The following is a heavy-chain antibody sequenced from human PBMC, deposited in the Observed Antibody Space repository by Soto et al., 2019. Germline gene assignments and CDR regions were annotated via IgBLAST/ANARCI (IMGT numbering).Heavy chain of an antibody. CDR2: ISDAGDTT. V-gene: IGHV3-23*01. CDR3: AADIGVRVAGMDI. Sequence: TGGSLRLSCTASEFIFSNYPMSWVRQAPGKGLEWVSTISDAGDTTTYADSVEGRFTISRDNSRNTLFLQMSSLRADDTAVYYCAADIGVRVAGMDIWGQGITVTVSS. J-gene: IGHJ6*02. D-gene: IGHD2-15*01. CDR1: EFIFSNYP.